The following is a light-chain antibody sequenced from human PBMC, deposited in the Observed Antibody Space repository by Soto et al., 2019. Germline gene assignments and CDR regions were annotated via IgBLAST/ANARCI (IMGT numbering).Light chain of an antibody. V-gene: IGKV1D-12*01. CDR2: TAS. Sequence: DIQMTQSPSSVSASVGDRVTITCRASQSISSWLAWYQQKPGKAPKLLIYTASNLQSGVPSRFSGSGSGTDFTLTISSLQPEDFATYYCQQTNSFPITFGQGTRLENK. J-gene: IGKJ5*01. CDR3: QQTNSFPIT. CDR1: QSISSW.